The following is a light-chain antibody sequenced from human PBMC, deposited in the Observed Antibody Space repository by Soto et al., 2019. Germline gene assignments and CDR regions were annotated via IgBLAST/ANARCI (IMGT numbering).Light chain of an antibody. CDR2: LEGSGSY. J-gene: IGLJ1*01. CDR3: ETWDSNTRV. Sequence: QSVLTQSSSASASLGSSVKLTCTLSGGHSSYIIAWHQQQPGKAPRYLMKLEGSGSYNKGSGVPDRFSGSSSGADRYLTISNLQSEDEADYYCETWDSNTRVFGTGTKLTVL. V-gene: IGLV4-60*03. CDR1: GGHSSYI.